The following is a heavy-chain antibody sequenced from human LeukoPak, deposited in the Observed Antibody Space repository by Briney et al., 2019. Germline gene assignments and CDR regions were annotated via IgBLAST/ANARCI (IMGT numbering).Heavy chain of an antibody. Sequence: SVKVSCKASGGTFSSYAISWVRQAPGQGLEWMGRIIPILSIANYAQKFQGRVTITADKSTSTAYMELSSLSSEDTAVYYCARDDWVAAAGTSGYGMDVWGQGTTVTVSS. V-gene: IGHV1-69*04. J-gene: IGHJ6*02. CDR2: IIPILSIA. CDR3: ARDDWVAAAGTSGYGMDV. D-gene: IGHD6-13*01. CDR1: GGTFSSYA.